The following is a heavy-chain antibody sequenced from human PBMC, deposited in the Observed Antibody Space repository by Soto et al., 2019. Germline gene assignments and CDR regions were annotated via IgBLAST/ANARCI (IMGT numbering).Heavy chain of an antibody. CDR2: VSSDGNNK. CDR1: GFSFSNYG. J-gene: IGHJ5*02. CDR3: AKDRVIQLLPIWPDP. Sequence: GGSLRLSCAASGFSFSNYGMHWVRQAPGKGLEWVAFVSSDGNNKYYADSVKGRFTISRDNSKNTLYLQVDSLRVDDTAVYYCAKDRVIQLLPIWPDPWGQGTLVTVSS. D-gene: IGHD2-2*01. V-gene: IGHV3-30*18.